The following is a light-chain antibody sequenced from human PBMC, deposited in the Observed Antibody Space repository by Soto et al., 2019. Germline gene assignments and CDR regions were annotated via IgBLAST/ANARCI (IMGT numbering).Light chain of an antibody. CDR3: ETWDSNNWV. V-gene: IGLV4-60*02. J-gene: IGLJ3*02. CDR1: SGHSSYI. Sequence: QLVLTQSSSASASLGSSVKLTCTLSSGHSSYIIAWHQQQPGKAPRYLMKLEGSGSYNEGSGVPDRFSGSSSGADRYLTISNLQFEDEADYYCETWDSNNWVFGGGTKLTVL. CDR2: LEGSGSY.